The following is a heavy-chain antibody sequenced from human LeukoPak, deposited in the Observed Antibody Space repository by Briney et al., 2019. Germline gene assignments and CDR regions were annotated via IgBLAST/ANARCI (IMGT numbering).Heavy chain of an antibody. J-gene: IGHJ6*03. D-gene: IGHD5-12*01. V-gene: IGHV3-30*04. CDR1: GFTFSNYA. CDR3: ARSLATSYYYMDV. CDR2: ISYDGSNK. Sequence: GGSLRLSCAASGFTFSNYAMHWVRQAPGKGLEWVAVISYDGSNKFYADSVKGRFTNSRDSSKNTLHLQMNSLRAEDTAVYYCARSLATSYYYMDVWGKGTTVTVSS.